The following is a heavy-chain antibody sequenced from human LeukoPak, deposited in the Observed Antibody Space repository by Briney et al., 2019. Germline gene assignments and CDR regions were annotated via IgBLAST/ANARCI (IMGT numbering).Heavy chain of an antibody. CDR2: INHSGST. CDR1: GGSISNYY. CDR3: ARLTIDY. Sequence: SETLSLTCTVSGGSISNYYWSWIRQPPGKGLEWIGEINHSGSTNYNPSLKSRVTISVDTSKNQFSLKLSSVTAADTAVYYCARLTIDYWGQGTLVTVSS. D-gene: IGHD1-1*01. V-gene: IGHV4-34*01. J-gene: IGHJ4*02.